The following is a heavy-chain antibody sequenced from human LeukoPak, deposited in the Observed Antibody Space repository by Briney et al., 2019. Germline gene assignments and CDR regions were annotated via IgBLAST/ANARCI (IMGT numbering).Heavy chain of an antibody. CDR1: GYTFTDYY. Sequence: ASVKVSCKASGYTFTDYYIHWVRQAPGQGLEWMGWINPYSGDTNYAQRFQGRVTMTRDTSISTAYMELSRLRSDDTAVYYCARGGLTMVRGAYWFDPWGQGTLVTVSS. CDR2: INPYSGDT. CDR3: ARGGLTMVRGAYWFDP. D-gene: IGHD3-10*01. V-gene: IGHV1-2*02. J-gene: IGHJ5*02.